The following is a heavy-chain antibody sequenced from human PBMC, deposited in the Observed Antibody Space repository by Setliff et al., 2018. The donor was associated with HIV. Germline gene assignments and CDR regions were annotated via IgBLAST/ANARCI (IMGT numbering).Heavy chain of an antibody. D-gene: IGHD3-3*01. V-gene: IGHV4-34*01. CDR1: GGSFSGFS. Sequence: PSETLSLTCAVYGGSFSGFSWNWIRQPPGKGLGWIGDINNYGVTLYTSSLAGRVTISVDTSKNQFSLTLKSLTVADTAHYFCSRGPTIRGSFTGVVYTAPLPSFDTWSQGSLVTVSS. J-gene: IGHJ4*02. CDR2: INNYGVT. CDR3: SRGPTIRGSFTGVVYTAPLPSFDT.